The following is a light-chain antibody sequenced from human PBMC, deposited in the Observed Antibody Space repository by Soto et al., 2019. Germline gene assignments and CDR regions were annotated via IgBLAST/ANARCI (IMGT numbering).Light chain of an antibody. Sequence: DVVGTRVAVGVRGFMGERATINCKSSQSVLYSSNNKNYLAWYQQKPGQPPKLLIYWASTRESGVPDRFSGSGSGTDFTLTTCRLELQDLAVYCCPLHGTSPPTFGPGTRLEI. CDR1: QSVLYSSNNKNY. V-gene: IGKV4-1*01. CDR3: PLHGTSPPT. J-gene: IGKJ5*01. CDR2: WAS.